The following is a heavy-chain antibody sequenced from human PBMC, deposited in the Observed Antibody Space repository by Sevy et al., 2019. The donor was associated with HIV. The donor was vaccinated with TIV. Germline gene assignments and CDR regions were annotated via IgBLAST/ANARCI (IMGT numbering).Heavy chain of an antibody. V-gene: IGHV3-23*01. D-gene: IGHD3-22*01. CDR3: GRKNDYYDSSGSMRVYNAFDI. J-gene: IGHJ3*02. Sequence: GGSLRLSCAASGFTFSSYAMSWVRQAPGKGLEWVSAISGSGGSTYYADSVKGRFTISRDNSKNTLYLQMNSLRAEDTAVYYCGRKNDYYDSSGSMRVYNAFDIWGQGTMVNV. CDR2: ISGSGGST. CDR1: GFTFSSYA.